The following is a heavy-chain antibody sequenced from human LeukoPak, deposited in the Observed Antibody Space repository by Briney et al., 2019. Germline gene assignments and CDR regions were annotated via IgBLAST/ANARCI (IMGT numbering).Heavy chain of an antibody. CDR2: IYYSGST. V-gene: IGHV4-39*01. CDR1: GGSISSSTYF. Sequence: SETLSLTCTVSGGSISSSTYFWGWIRQPPGKGLEWVGTIYYSGSTYYNPSPKSRVTISVDTSKNQFSLKLSSVTAADTAVYYCARGGVGGYSYGSYYCGMDVWGQGTTVTVSS. J-gene: IGHJ6*02. D-gene: IGHD5-18*01. CDR3: ARGGVGGYSYGSYYCGMDV.